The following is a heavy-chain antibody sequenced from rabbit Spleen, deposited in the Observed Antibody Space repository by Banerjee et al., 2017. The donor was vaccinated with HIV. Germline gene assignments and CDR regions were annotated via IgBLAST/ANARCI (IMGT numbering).Heavy chain of an antibody. CDR1: GFTLSSYY. J-gene: IGHJ4*01. D-gene: IGHD1-1*01. CDR2: IDSGSSGFT. CDR3: ARDLTDVIGWNFGW. V-gene: IGHV1S45*01. Sequence: QEQLEESGGDLVKPGASLTLTCKASGFTLSSYYMDWVRQAPGKGLEWIACIDSGSSGFTYFATWAIGRFTCSKTSSTTVTLQMTSLTAADTATYFCARDLTDVIGWNFGWWGPGTPVTVS.